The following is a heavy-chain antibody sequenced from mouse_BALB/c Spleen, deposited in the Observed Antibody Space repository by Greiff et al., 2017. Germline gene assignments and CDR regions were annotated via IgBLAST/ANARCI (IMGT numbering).Heavy chain of an antibody. V-gene: IGHV1S81*02. CDR1: GYTFTSYW. Sequence: VQLQQPGAELVKPGASVKLSCKASGYTFTSYWMHWVKQRPGQGLEWIGEINPSNGRTNYNEKFKSKATLTVDKSSSTAYMQLSSLTSEDSAVYYCARGYGSSYNYAMDYWGQGTSVTVSS. CDR2: INPSNGRT. D-gene: IGHD1-1*01. CDR3: ARGYGSSYNYAMDY. J-gene: IGHJ4*01.